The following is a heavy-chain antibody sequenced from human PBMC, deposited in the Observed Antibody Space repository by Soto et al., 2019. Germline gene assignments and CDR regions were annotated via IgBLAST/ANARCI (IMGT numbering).Heavy chain of an antibody. CDR3: ASHVDTRSYYGMDV. D-gene: IGHD5-18*01. J-gene: IGHJ6*02. CDR1: GGTFSSYA. Sequence: ASVKVSCKASGGTFSSYAISWVRQAPGQGLEWMGGIIPIFGTANYAQKFQGRVTITADESTSTAYMELSSLRSEDTAVYYCASHVDTRSYYGMDVWGQGTTVTVSS. V-gene: IGHV1-69*13. CDR2: IIPIFGTA.